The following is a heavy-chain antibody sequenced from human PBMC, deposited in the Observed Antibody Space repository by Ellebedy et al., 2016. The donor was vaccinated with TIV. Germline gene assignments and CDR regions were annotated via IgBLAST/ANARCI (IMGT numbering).Heavy chain of an antibody. CDR1: GGTFSSYA. CDR3: ARGRDTAMALDFDY. D-gene: IGHD5-18*01. CDR2: IIPIFGTA. Sequence: SVKVSCXASGGTFSSYAISWVRQAPGQGLEWMGGIIPIFGTANYAQKFQGRVTITADESTSTAYMELSSLRSEDTAVYYCARGRDTAMALDFDYWGQGTLVTVSS. J-gene: IGHJ4*02. V-gene: IGHV1-69*13.